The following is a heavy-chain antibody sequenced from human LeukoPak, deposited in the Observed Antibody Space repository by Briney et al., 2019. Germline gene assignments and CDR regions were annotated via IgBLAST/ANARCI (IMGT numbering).Heavy chain of an antibody. Sequence: SSETLSLTCAVYGGSFSGYYWSWIRQPPGKGLEWIGEINHSGSTNYNPSLKSRVTISVDTSKNQFSLKLSSVTAADTAVYYCARTRPDIVVVPAAISQRGCYYYYYYMDVWGKGTTVTVSS. V-gene: IGHV4-34*01. CDR2: INHSGST. J-gene: IGHJ6*03. CDR1: GGSFSGYY. CDR3: ARTRPDIVVVPAAISQRGCYYYYYYMDV. D-gene: IGHD2-2*02.